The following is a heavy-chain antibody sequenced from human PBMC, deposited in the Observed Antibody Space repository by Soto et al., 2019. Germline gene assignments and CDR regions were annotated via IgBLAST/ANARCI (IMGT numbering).Heavy chain of an antibody. D-gene: IGHD3-9*01. CDR2: IYSGGST. V-gene: IGHV3-66*01. CDR1: GFTVSSNY. CDR3: AREVLRYFDWLLSGGAFDI. J-gene: IGHJ3*02. Sequence: GGSLRLSCAASGFTVSSNYMSWVRQAPGKVLEWVSVIYSGGSTYYADSEKGRFTISRDNSKNTLYLQMNSLRAEDTAVYYCAREVLRYFDWLLSGGAFDIWGQGTMVT.